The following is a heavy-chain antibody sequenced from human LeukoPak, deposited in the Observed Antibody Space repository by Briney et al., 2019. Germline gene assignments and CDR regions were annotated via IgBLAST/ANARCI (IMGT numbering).Heavy chain of an antibody. CDR1: GFTFSSYA. CDR2: ISYDGSNK. CDR3: AKDPSYDILTGMDAFDI. J-gene: IGHJ3*02. Sequence: SGGSLRLSCTASGFTFSSYAMHWVRQAPGMGLEWVAVISYDGSNKYYADSVKGRFTISRDNSKNTLYLQMNSLRAEDTAVYYCAKDPSYDILTGMDAFDIWGQGTMVTVSS. D-gene: IGHD3-9*01. V-gene: IGHV3-30-3*01.